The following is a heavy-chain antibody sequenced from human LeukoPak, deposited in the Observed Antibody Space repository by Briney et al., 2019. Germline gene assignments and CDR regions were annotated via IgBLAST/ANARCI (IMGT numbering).Heavy chain of an antibody. CDR2: ISSSSSYI. CDR1: GFTFSSYS. J-gene: IGHJ4*02. CDR3: AGGWKTVTPSLRY. D-gene: IGHD4-17*01. V-gene: IGHV3-21*01. Sequence: PGGSLRLSCAASGFTFSSYSMNWVRQAPGKGLEWVSSISSSSSYIYYADSVKGRFTISRDNAKNSLYLQMNSLRAEDTAVYYCAGGWKTVTPSLRYWSQGTLVTVSS.